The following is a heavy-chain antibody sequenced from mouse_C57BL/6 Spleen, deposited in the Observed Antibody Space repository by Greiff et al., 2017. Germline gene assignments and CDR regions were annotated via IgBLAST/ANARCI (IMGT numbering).Heavy chain of an antibody. D-gene: IGHD2-1*01. V-gene: IGHV1-64*01. Sequence: FQLQQPGAELVKPGASVKLSCKASGYTFTSYWMHWVKQRPGQGLEWIGMIQPNRCSTNYNEKFKSKATLTVDKSSSTAYMQLSSLTSEDSAFYYCARGGTYGNYGWVFADWGQGTLVTVSA. CDR1: GYTFTSYW. CDR2: IQPNRCST. CDR3: ARGGTYGNYGWVFAD. J-gene: IGHJ3*01.